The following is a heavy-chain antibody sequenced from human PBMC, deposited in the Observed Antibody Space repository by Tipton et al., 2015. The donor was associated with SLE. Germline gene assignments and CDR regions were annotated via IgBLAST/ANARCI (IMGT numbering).Heavy chain of an antibody. J-gene: IGHJ3*02. CDR3: ARGFPRIGAFDI. D-gene: IGHD2-15*01. V-gene: IGHV3-74*01. CDR2: INSDGSST. Sequence: GSLRLSCAASGFTFSSYSMNWVRQAPGKGLVWVSRINSDGSSTSYADSVKGRFTISRDNAKNTLYLQMNSLRAEDTAVYYCARGFPRIGAFDIWGQGTMVTVSS. CDR1: GFTFSSYS.